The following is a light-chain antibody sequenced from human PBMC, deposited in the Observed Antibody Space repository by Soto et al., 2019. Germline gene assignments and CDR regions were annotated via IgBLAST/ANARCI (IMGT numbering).Light chain of an antibody. J-gene: IGLJ2*01. V-gene: IGLV2-23*02. CDR1: SRDVGSYNL. Sequence: QSALTQPASVSGSPGQSITISCTGTSRDVGSYNLVSWYQHHPGKAPKLMIYEVSERPSGVSNRFSGSKSGNTASLRISGLQADDEADYYCCSYAGSSTSGVVFGVGTKVTVL. CDR3: CSYAGSSTSGVV. CDR2: EVS.